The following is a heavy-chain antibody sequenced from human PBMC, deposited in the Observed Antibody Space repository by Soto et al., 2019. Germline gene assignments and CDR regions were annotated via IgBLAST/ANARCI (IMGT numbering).Heavy chain of an antibody. V-gene: IGHV1-18*01. D-gene: IGHD3-16*01. Sequence: QVQLVQSRAEVKNPGASVKVSCKASGYSFTRYGIAWARQAPGQGLEWMGWINTYNGNTNYAQNLQGRVTLTTATSTSTAYMALTSLRSNDPAIYYCAMVDVYVTPSPQDVWGQGTTVIVSS. J-gene: IGHJ6*02. CDR3: AMVDVYVTPSPQDV. CDR1: GYSFTRYG. CDR2: INTYNGNT.